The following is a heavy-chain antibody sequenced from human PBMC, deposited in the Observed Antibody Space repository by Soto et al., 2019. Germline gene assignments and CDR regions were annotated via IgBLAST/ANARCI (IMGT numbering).Heavy chain of an antibody. CDR1: GFTVSSNY. CDR2: IYSGGST. Sequence: GSLRLSCAASGFTVSSNYMSWVRQAPGKGLEWVSVIYSGGSTYYADSVKGRFTISRDNSKNTLYLQMNSLRAEDTAVYYCARDKRDGYNAIDYWGQGTLVTVSS. D-gene: IGHD5-12*01. CDR3: ARDKRDGYNAIDY. V-gene: IGHV3-53*01. J-gene: IGHJ4*02.